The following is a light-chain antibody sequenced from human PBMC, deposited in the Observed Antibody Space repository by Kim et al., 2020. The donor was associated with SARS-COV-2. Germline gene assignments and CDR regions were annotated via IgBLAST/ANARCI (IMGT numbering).Light chain of an antibody. CDR2: WAS. CDR3: QQYYDTRWT. Sequence: ATINCKASQSVLNRSNNKNYVAWYQQKPRQPPKLLIYWASTRECGVPDRFSGSGSGTDFTLTISSLHAEDVAVYYCQQYYDTRWTFGQGTKVEIK. CDR1: QSVLNRSNNKNY. J-gene: IGKJ1*01. V-gene: IGKV4-1*01.